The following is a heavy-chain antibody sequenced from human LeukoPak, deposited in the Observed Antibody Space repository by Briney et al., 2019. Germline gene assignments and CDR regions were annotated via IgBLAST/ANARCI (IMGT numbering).Heavy chain of an antibody. J-gene: IGHJ3*02. Sequence: GGSLRLSCAASGFTFRSYAMSWVRQAPGKGLEWVSGISGSGGRTYYADSVKGRFTISRDNSKNTLSLQMNSLRAEDTAVYYCVREQYGDDDAFDIWGQGTMVTVSS. CDR2: ISGSGGRT. CDR1: GFTFRSYA. CDR3: VREQYGDDDAFDI. D-gene: IGHD4-17*01. V-gene: IGHV3-23*01.